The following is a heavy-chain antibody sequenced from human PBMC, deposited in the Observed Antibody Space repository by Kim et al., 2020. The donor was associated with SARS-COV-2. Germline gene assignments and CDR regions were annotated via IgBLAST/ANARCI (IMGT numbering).Heavy chain of an antibody. CDR3: AKEPPRIAMAGGGY. V-gene: IGHV3-23*01. CDR1: GFILSNYA. Sequence: GGSLRLSCAASGFILSNYAMSWVRQAPGKGLEWVSGISGSGDSTYYADSVKGRFTISRDNSKNTLYLQMNSLRAEDTATYYCAKEPPRIAMAGGGYWGQGTLVTVSS. J-gene: IGHJ4*02. CDR2: ISGSGDST. D-gene: IGHD2-15*01.